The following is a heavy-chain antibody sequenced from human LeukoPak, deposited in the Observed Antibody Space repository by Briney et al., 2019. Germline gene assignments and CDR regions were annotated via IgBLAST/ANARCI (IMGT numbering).Heavy chain of an antibody. V-gene: IGHV1-18*01. D-gene: IGHD1-26*01. CDR3: ARDGSGSGTFFDY. CDR1: GYTFTSYG. Sequence: ASVKVSCKASGYTFTSYGISWVRQAPGQGLEWTGWISAYNGNTKYAQKPQGKVTMTTDTSTSTAYMERRRTRSDDTAVYYCARDGSGSGTFFDYWGQGTLVTVSS. J-gene: IGHJ4*02. CDR2: ISAYNGNT.